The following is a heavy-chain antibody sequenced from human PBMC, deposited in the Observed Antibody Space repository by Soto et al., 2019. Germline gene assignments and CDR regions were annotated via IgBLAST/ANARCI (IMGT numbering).Heavy chain of an antibody. CDR3: ATLPPRIVVSLLPIPT. CDR2: IYHSGST. D-gene: IGHD2-21*01. Sequence: SETLSLTCAVSGGSISSGGYSWSWIRQPPGKGLEWIGYIYHSGSTYYNPSLKSRVTISVDRSKNQFSLRLRSVTAADTAVYYCATLPPRIVVSLLPIPTWGQGILVTVSS. J-gene: IGHJ5*02. V-gene: IGHV4-30-2*01. CDR1: GGSISSGGYS.